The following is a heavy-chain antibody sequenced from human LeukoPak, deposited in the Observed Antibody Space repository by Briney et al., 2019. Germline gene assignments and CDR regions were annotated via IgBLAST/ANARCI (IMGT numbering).Heavy chain of an antibody. CDR1: GGSISSGDYY. J-gene: IGHJ4*02. Sequence: SQTLSLTCTVSGGSISSGDYYWSWIRQPPGKGLEWIGYIYYSGSTYYNPSLKSRVTISVDTSKNQFSLKLSSVTAADTAVYYCARDANFGSGPYDFWGQGTLVTVSS. CDR3: ARDANFGSGPYDF. CDR2: IYYSGST. D-gene: IGHD3-10*01. V-gene: IGHV4-30-4*01.